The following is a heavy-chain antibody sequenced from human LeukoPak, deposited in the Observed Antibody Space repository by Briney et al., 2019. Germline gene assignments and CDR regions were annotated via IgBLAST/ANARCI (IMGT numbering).Heavy chain of an antibody. J-gene: IGHJ4*02. Sequence: SETLSLTCTVSGGPISSYYWSWIRQPPGKGLEWIGYIYYSGSTNYNPSLKSRVTISVDTSKNQFSLKLSSVTAADTAVYYCARDHGSGWTWAYDYWGQGTLVTVSS. CDR3: ARDHGSGWTWAYDY. D-gene: IGHD6-19*01. V-gene: IGHV4-59*01. CDR1: GGPISSYY. CDR2: IYYSGST.